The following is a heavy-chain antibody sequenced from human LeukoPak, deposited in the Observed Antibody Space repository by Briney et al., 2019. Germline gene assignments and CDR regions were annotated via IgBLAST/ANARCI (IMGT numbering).Heavy chain of an antibody. CDR2: IYPGDSDT. Sequence: GESLKISCKGSGYRFTSYWIGGVRQMRGKGLEWMGIIYPGDSDTRYSPSFQGQVTISADKSISTAYLQWSSLKASDTAIYYCASAEGYYGQNQLDCWGQGTLVTVSS. V-gene: IGHV5-51*01. CDR3: ASAEGYYGQNQLDC. J-gene: IGHJ4*02. D-gene: IGHD1-26*01. CDR1: GYRFTSYW.